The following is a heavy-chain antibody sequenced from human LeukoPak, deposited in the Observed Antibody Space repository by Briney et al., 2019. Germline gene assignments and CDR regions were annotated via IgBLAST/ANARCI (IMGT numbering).Heavy chain of an antibody. J-gene: IGHJ3*02. Sequence: ASVKVSCKASGYTLTRYFIHWVRQAPGQGLEWMGIINPNGGSTSYPQKFQGRVTMTRDTSTDTAYMELSSLRSEDTAVYYCATDAGHADLVLLGAFDIWGQGTMVTVSS. V-gene: IGHV1-46*01. CDR2: INPNGGST. CDR1: GYTLTRYF. D-gene: IGHD7-27*01. CDR3: ATDAGHADLVLLGAFDI.